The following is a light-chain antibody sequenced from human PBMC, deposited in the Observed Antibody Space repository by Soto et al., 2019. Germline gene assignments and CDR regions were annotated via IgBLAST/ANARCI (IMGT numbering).Light chain of an antibody. J-gene: IGKJ4*01. CDR2: GAS. CDR3: QQYGRSPLT. V-gene: IGKV3-20*01. Sequence: EIVLTQSPGTLSLSPGERATLSCRASQSVSSSYLAWYQQKPGQAPRLLIYGASSRATGIPDRFSGSGSGTAFTLTISILEPDDFAVYCCQQYGRSPLTFGGGTKVEIK. CDR1: QSVSSSY.